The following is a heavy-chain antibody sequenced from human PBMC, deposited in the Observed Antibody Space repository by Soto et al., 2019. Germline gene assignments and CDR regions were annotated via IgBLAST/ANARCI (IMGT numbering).Heavy chain of an antibody. D-gene: IGHD3-22*01. CDR2: ITSSATYA. V-gene: IGHV3-11*06. J-gene: IGHJ5*02. Sequence: PRLYCAASVFTFSDYYMSWIRHAPGTGLEWLSYITSSATYAIYADSVKGRFTLSRDNAKNSLYLQMNSLRAEDTAVYYCARNDSSGYLGSCGQGNLVTVCS. CDR3: ARNDSSGYLGS. CDR1: VFTFSDYY.